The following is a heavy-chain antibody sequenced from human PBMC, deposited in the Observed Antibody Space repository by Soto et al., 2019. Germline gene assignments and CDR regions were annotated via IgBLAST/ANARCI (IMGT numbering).Heavy chain of an antibody. CDR3: AKMSGTYGHGFFDY. CDR1: GFTFSSYA. J-gene: IGHJ4*02. CDR2: ITGSTGST. D-gene: IGHD1-26*01. V-gene: IGHV3-23*01. Sequence: GGSLRLSCAASGFTFSSYAMSWVRQTPGKGPEWVSVITGSTGSTFYADSVKGRFSISRDNSRDTLFLQMDNLRAEDTAPYYCAKMSGTYGHGFFDYCGQGSLVTVSS.